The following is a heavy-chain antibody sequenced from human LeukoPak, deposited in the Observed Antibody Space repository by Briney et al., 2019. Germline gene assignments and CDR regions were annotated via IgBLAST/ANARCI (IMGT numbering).Heavy chain of an antibody. CDR2: INHSGNT. Sequence: SETLSLTCAVYGGSFNTYYWNWIRQPPGKGLEWIGEINHSGNTNYHPSLKSRVTISVDTSKNQFSLKLSSVTAADTAVYYCARAGSSSWYALAFDIWGQGTMVTVSS. J-gene: IGHJ3*02. CDR1: GGSFNTYY. V-gene: IGHV4-34*01. CDR3: ARAGSSSWYALAFDI. D-gene: IGHD6-13*01.